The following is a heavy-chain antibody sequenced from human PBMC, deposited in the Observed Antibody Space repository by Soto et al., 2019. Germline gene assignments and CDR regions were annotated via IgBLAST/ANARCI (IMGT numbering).Heavy chain of an antibody. Sequence: LSLTCTVSGGSISSGGYYWSWIRQHPGKGLEWIGYIYYSGSTYYNPSLKSRVTISVDTSKNQFSLKLSSVTAADTAVYYCVSVRYSYGYRAFDYWGQGTLVTVSS. D-gene: IGHD5-18*01. CDR1: GGSISSGGYY. J-gene: IGHJ4*02. V-gene: IGHV4-31*03. CDR3: VSVRYSYGYRAFDY. CDR2: IYYSGST.